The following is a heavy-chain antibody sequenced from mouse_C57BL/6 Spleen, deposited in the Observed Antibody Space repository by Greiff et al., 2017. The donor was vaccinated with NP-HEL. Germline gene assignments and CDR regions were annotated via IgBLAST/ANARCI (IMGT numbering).Heavy chain of an antibody. CDR2: IYPGSGNT. V-gene: IGHV1-76*01. CDR1: GYTFTDYY. D-gene: IGHD2-4*01. Sequence: VKLQESGAELVRPGASVKLSCKASGYTFTDYYINWVKQRPGQGLEWIARIYPGSGNTYYNEKFKGKATLTAEKSSSTAYMQLSSLTSEDSAVYFCARSGINYFDYWGQGTTLTVSS. CDR3: ARSGINYFDY. J-gene: IGHJ2*01.